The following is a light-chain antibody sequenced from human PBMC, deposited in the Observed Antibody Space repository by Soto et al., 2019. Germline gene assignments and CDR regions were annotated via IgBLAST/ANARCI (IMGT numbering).Light chain of an antibody. J-gene: IGLJ1*01. Sequence: SSELTQPPSVSVSPGQTASITCSGDKLGTKYVAWYQQKAGQSPVVVIYQDARRPSGIPERFSGSNSGNTATLTISGTQAMDEADYYCQAWDSNTDVFGTGTKLTVL. CDR1: KLGTKY. CDR2: QDA. CDR3: QAWDSNTDV. V-gene: IGLV3-1*01.